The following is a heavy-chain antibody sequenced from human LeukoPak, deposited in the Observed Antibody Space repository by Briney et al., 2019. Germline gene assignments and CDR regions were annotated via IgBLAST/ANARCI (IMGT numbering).Heavy chain of an antibody. V-gene: IGHV3-23*01. Sequence: HAGGSLRLSCAASGFTFSSFWMSWVRRAPGKGLEWVSVISASGGSTYYADSVKGRFTVSRDNSKNTLYLHMNSPRAEDTAVYYCGKVLLRYYFDYWGQGTLVTVSS. J-gene: IGHJ4*02. CDR2: ISASGGST. CDR1: GFTFSSFW. CDR3: GKVLLRYYFDY.